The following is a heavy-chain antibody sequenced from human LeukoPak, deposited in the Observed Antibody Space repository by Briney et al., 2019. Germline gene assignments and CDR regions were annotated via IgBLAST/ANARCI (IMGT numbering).Heavy chain of an antibody. V-gene: IGHV4-4*02. J-gene: IGHJ4*02. CDR2: ISLAGRT. CDR3: SRESGPFCPFGH. Sequence: SETRSLTCGVSGGSITTTNYWSWVRQPPGGGLEWIGEISLAGRTRYNPSLKSRVNISIDESKNHLYLNLASVTAADTAVYYCSRESGPFCPFGHWGQGTLVAVTS. CDR1: GGSITTTNY. D-gene: IGHD1-26*01.